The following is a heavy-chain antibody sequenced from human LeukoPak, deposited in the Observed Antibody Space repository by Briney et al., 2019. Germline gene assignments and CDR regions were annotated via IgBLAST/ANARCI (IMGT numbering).Heavy chain of an antibody. CDR2: IYTSGST. J-gene: IGHJ4*02. CDR1: GGSISSYY. D-gene: IGHD3-10*01. Sequence: SETLSLTCTVSGGSISSYYWSWTRQPAGKGPEWIGRIYTSGSTNYNPSLKSRVTMSVDTSKNQFSLKLSSVTAADTAVYYCARARGSMVRGVIGGYYFDYWGQGTLVTVSS. V-gene: IGHV4-4*07. CDR3: ARARGSMVRGVIGGYYFDY.